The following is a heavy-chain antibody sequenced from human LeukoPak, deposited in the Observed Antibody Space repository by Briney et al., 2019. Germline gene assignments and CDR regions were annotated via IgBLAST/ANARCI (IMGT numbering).Heavy chain of an antibody. CDR2: IYYSGST. V-gene: IGHV4-39*07. Sequence: SETLSLACTVSGGSISSSSYYWGWIRQPPGKGLEWIGSIYYSGSTYYNPSLKSRVTISVDTSKNQFSLKLSSVTAADTAVYYCATDRYCSSISCYLPIRFDYWGQGTLVTVSS. J-gene: IGHJ4*02. D-gene: IGHD2-2*01. CDR3: ATDRYCSSISCYLPIRFDY. CDR1: GGSISSSSYY.